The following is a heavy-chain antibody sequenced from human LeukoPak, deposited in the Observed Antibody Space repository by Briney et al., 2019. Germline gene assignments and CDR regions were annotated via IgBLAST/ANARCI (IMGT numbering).Heavy chain of an antibody. D-gene: IGHD2-2*01. CDR1: GDSVSSNSVT. CDR3: ARRLTQYDCSAP. Sequence: SQTLSLTCAISGDSVSSNSVTWNWIRQSPSRGLEWLGRTYYRSTWYNDHAVSVRGRITVNPDTSKNQFSLHLNSVTPEDTAVYYCARRLTQYDCSAPWGQEILVTVSS. CDR2: TYYRSTWYN. V-gene: IGHV6-1*01. J-gene: IGHJ5*02.